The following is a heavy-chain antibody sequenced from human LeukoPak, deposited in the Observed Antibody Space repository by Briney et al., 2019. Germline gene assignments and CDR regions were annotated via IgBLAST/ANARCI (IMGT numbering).Heavy chain of an antibody. V-gene: IGHV3-53*01. Sequence: QAGGSLRLSCAASGFTFSSYAMSWVRQAPGKGLEWVSFIYSDNTHYSDSVKGRFTISRDNSKNTLYLQMNSLRAEDTAVYYCARRAGAYSHPYDYWGQETLVTVSS. D-gene: IGHD4/OR15-4a*01. J-gene: IGHJ4*02. CDR3: ARRAGAYSHPYDY. CDR1: GFTFSSYA. CDR2: IYSDNT.